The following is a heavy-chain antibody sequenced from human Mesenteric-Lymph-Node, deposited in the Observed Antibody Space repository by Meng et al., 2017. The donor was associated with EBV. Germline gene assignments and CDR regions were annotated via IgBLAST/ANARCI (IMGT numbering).Heavy chain of an antibody. CDR3: ARVHLGYDSSWYEFDH. J-gene: IGHJ4*02. D-gene: IGHD6-13*01. Sequence: QGRGLECGGEVKEPGASLKVSCTASEYTRTDYCMNWVRQGPGQGLEWMGRINPNTGDTNYAQSFQGRVTMTRDTTINTAYMELSRLKSEDTAVYYCARVHLGYDSSWYEFDHWGQGTLVTVSS. V-gene: IGHV1-2*06. CDR1: EYTRTDYC. CDR2: INPNTGDT.